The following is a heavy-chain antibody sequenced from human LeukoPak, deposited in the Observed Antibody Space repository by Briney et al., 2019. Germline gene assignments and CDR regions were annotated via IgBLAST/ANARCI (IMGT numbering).Heavy chain of an antibody. CDR1: GGSFSGCY. Sequence: SETLSLTCAVYGGSFSGCYWSWIRQPPGKGLEWIGEINHSGSTNYNPSLKSRVTISVDTSKNQFSLKLSSVTAADTAVYYCARGFQAFDYWGQGTLVTVSS. CDR3: ARGFQAFDY. J-gene: IGHJ4*02. V-gene: IGHV4-34*01. CDR2: INHSGST.